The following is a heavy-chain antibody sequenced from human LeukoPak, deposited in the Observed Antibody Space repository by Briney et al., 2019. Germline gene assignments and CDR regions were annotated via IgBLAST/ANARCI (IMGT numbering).Heavy chain of an antibody. V-gene: IGHV3-15*04. CDR1: GFTFNLAW. D-gene: IGHD6-6*01. J-gene: IGHJ4*02. Sequence: GGSLRLSCAASGFTFNLAWMSWVRQTPGKGLQWVARIAVTPDGPATAYATPVRGRFTISRDDSRNMVYLQMSSLRTDDTAVYYCVWSSTWDKRFYLDQWGQGTLVTVSS. CDR3: VWSSTWDKRFYLDQ. CDR2: IAVTPDGPAT.